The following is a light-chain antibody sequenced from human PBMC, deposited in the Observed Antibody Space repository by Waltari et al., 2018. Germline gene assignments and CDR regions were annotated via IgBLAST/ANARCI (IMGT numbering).Light chain of an antibody. CDR2: AAS. CDR3: QQSYSSPQRT. Sequence: DIQMTQSPSSLSASVGDRVTITCRASQSISTYLNWYQQKPGKAPKLLIYAASSLQSGVPSRFSGSGSGTDFTLTINSLQPEDFATYFCQQSYSSPQRTFGPGTKVEIK. V-gene: IGKV1-39*01. CDR1: QSISTY. J-gene: IGKJ1*01.